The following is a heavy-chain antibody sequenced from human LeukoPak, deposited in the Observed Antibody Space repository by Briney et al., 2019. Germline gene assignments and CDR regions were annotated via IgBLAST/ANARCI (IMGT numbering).Heavy chain of an antibody. D-gene: IGHD3-22*01. Sequence: ETLSLTCTVSGVSISSGSYYMSWVRQAPGKGLEWVSVIYSGGSTYYADSVKGRFTISRDNSKNTLYLQMNSLRAEDTAVYYCARAYDSSADDAFDIWGQGTMVTVSS. CDR1: GVSISSGSYY. J-gene: IGHJ3*02. CDR3: ARAYDSSADDAFDI. V-gene: IGHV3-66*01. CDR2: IYSGGST.